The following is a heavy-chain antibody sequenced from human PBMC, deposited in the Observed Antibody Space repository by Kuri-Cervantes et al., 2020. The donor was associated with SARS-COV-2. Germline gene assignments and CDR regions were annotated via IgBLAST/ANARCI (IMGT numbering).Heavy chain of an antibody. CDR1: GGSISSYY. D-gene: IGHD3-16*01. V-gene: IGHV4-59*01. CDR2: IYYSGST. CDR3: ASLWGNTRPFDY. J-gene: IGHJ4*02. Sequence: SETLSLTCTVSGGSISSYYWSWIRQPPGKGLEWIGYIYYSGSTNYNPSLKSRVTISVDTSKNQFSLKLSSVTAADTAVYYCASLWGNTRPFDYWGQGTLVTVSS.